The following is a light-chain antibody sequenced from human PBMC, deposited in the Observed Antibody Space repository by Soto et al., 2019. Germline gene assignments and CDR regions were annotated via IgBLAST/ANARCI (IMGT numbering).Light chain of an antibody. V-gene: IGKV4-1*01. Sequence: DIVMTQSPDPLAVSLGERATINCKSSQSVLYSSNNKNYLTWYQQKPGQPPKLLIYWASTRESGVPDPFSGSGSGTDFTLTISSLQAEDVAVYYCQQYYSTPPYTFGQGTKLEIK. CDR3: QQYYSTPPYT. CDR1: QSVLYSSNNKNY. J-gene: IGKJ2*01. CDR2: WAS.